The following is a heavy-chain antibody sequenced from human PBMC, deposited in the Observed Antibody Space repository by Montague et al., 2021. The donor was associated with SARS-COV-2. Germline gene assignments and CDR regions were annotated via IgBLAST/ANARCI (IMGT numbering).Heavy chain of an antibody. V-gene: IGHV4-4*07. CDR2: ICSNEDT. CDR3: ARQSQAEFVLVVYTMGGWFDP. CDR1: GGSISSYY. J-gene: IGHJ5*02. Sequence: SETLSLTCSVSGGSISSYYWSWIRQPAGKALEWIGRICSNEDTTXDPSLKSRVTMSVDTSKNQFSLKMTSVSAADTAVYYCARQSQAEFVLVVYTMGGWFDPWGQGTLVTVSS. D-gene: IGHD2-8*01.